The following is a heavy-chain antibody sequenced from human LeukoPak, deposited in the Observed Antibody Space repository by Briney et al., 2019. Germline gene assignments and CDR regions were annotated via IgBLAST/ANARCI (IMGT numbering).Heavy chain of an antibody. CDR2: IYYSGST. Sequence: SETLSLTCTVSGGSISSSSYYWGWIRQPPGKGLEWIGSIYYSGSTYYNPSLKSRVTISVDTSKNQFSLKLSSVTAADTAVYYCARGRNPVVAATLGDWFDPWGQGTLVTVS. CDR3: ARGRNPVVAATLGDWFDP. J-gene: IGHJ5*02. D-gene: IGHD2-15*01. V-gene: IGHV4-39*07. CDR1: GGSISSSSYY.